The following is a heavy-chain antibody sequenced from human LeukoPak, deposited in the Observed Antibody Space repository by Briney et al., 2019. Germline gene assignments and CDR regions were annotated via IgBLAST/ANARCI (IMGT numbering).Heavy chain of an antibody. Sequence: GTSLRLSCAVSGFTISSHGMHWVRQAPGKGLEWAAMISYNGNSKYYGDSVKGRFTISRDNSKDTLYLEMDSLRTEDTAVYYCAKDWGSSGWYSYFDPWGQGTLVTVSS. CDR1: GFTISSHG. J-gene: IGHJ5*02. CDR3: AKDWGSSGWYSYFDP. CDR2: ISYNGNSK. D-gene: IGHD6-19*01. V-gene: IGHV3-30*18.